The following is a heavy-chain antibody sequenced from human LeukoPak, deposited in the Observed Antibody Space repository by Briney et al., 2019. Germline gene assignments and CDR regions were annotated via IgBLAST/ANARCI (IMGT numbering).Heavy chain of an antibody. Sequence: GGSLRLSCAASGFTFSNYEMNWVLQAPGWGLEWFSYISNSGLTMYYADSVKGRFTISRENAKHSLYLQMNSLRAEDTGVYYCARRTTGDDYWGQGTLVTVSS. CDR1: GFTFSNYE. J-gene: IGHJ4*02. CDR2: ISNSGLTM. V-gene: IGHV3-48*03. CDR3: ARRTTGDDY. D-gene: IGHD4-17*01.